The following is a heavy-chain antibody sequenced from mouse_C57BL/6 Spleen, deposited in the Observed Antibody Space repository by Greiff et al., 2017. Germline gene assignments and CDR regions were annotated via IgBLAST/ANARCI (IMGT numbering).Heavy chain of an antibody. CDR3: ARWGLEMGAMDY. V-gene: IGHV1-81*01. CDR2: IYPRSGNT. Sequence: VMLVESGAELARPGASVKLSCKASGYTFTSYGISWVKQRTGQGLEWIGEIYPRSGNTYYNEKFKGKATLTADKSSSTAYMELRSLTSEDSAVYFCARWGLEMGAMDYWGQGTSVTVSS. D-gene: IGHD2-3*01. CDR1: GYTFTSYG. J-gene: IGHJ4*01.